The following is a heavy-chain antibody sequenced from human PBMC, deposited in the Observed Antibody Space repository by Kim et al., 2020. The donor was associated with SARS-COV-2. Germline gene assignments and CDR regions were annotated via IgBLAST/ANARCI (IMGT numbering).Heavy chain of an antibody. CDR2: SRNKANSYTT. J-gene: IGHJ6*02. CDR3: TNKGMDV. CDR1: GFTFSDHY. Sequence: GGSLRLSCAASGFTFSDHYMDWVRQAPGKGLEWVGRSRNKANSYTTEYAASVKGRFTISRDDSKNSLYLQMNSLKTEDTAVYYCTNKGMDVWGQGTTVTV. V-gene: IGHV3-72*01.